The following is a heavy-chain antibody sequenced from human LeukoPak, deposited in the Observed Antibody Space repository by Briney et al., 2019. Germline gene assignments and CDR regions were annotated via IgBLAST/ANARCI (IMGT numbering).Heavy chain of an antibody. CDR1: GFTFSSYW. V-gene: IGHV3-74*01. J-gene: IGHJ6*02. Sequence: PGGSLRLSCAASGFTFSSYWMHWVRQAPGKGLVWVSRINSDGSSTSYADSVKGRFTISRDNSKNTLYLQMNSLRAEDTALYYCARVAGTIRIWPQPFGDGMDVWGQGTTVTVSS. D-gene: IGHD3-16*01. CDR3: ARVAGTIRIWPQPFGDGMDV. CDR2: INSDGSST.